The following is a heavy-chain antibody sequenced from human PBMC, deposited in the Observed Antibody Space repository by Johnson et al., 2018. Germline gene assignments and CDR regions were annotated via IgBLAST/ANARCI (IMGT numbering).Heavy chain of an antibody. V-gene: IGHV3-21*01. CDR2: ISSSSSTI. J-gene: IGHJ6*02. CDR3: ARDPEYCRGTSCYTVYYGLDV. D-gene: IGHD2-2*02. CDR1: GFTFNNYN. Sequence: VQLVESGGGLVKXGESLRLSCAASGFTFNNYNMNWVRQAPGKGLEWVSSISSSSSTIYYADSVKGRFTIPRDNAKNSLFLQMNSLRDEDTAVYYCARDPEYCRGTSCYTVYYGLDVWGQGSTVTVSS.